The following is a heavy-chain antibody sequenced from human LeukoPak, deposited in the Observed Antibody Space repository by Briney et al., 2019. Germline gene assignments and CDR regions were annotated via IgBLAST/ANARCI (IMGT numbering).Heavy chain of an antibody. D-gene: IGHD6-13*01. CDR1: GFTFSSYW. CDR2: INSDGSST. J-gene: IGHJ4*02. CDR3: ARGRHSSSWSPIDY. Sequence: GSLRLSCAASGFTFSSYWMHWVRQAPGKGLVWVSRINSDGSSTSYADSVKGRFTISRDNAKNSLYLQMNSLRAEDTAMYYCARGRHSSSWSPIDYWGQGTLVTVSS. V-gene: IGHV3-74*01.